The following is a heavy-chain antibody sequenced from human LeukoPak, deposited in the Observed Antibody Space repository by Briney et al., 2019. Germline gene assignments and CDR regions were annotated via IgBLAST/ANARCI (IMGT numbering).Heavy chain of an antibody. V-gene: IGHV3-33*01. J-gene: IGHJ4*02. Sequence: GGSLRLSCAASGFTFSSYGMDWVRQAPGKGLEWVAVIWYDGSNKYYADSVKGRFTISRDNSKNTLYLQMNSLRAEDTAVYYCARRGLRFLEWLVDYWGQGTLVTVSS. CDR3: ARRGLRFLEWLVDY. D-gene: IGHD3-3*01. CDR1: GFTFSSYG. CDR2: IWYDGSNK.